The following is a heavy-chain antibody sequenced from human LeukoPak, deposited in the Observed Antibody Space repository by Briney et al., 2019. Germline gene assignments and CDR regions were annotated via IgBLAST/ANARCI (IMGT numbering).Heavy chain of an antibody. CDR1: GYTFTSFD. D-gene: IGHD7-27*01. J-gene: IGHJ4*02. V-gene: IGHV1-8*01. Sequence: ASVTVSCKASGYTFTSFDFNWVRQATGQGLEWMGWMKSNNGHTGYAQKFQGRVTMTRGTSISTAYMELSSLTFEDTAVYYCARGPPNWGMVGYWGQGTLVTVSS. CDR2: MKSNNGHT. CDR3: ARGPPNWGMVGY.